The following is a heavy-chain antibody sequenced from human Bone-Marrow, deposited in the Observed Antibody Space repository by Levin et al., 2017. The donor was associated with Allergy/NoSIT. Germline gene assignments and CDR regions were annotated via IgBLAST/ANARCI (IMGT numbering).Heavy chain of an antibody. J-gene: IGHJ4*02. V-gene: IGHV2-5*02. Sequence: SGPTLVKPTETLTLTCTFSGFSLNTDEVHVGWIRQPPGKALEWLALIFWDDDKRYSPSLKSRLTIPKDASKNQVVLTLTNVDPVDTATYYCGAKFDYWGQGILVTVSS. CDR1: GFSLNTDEVH. CDR2: IFWDDDK. CDR3: GAKFDY.